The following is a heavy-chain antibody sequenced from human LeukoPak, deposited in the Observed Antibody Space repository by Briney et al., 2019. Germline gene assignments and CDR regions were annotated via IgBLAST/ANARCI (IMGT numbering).Heavy chain of an antibody. Sequence: SVKVSCKASGGTFSSYTISWVRQAPGQGLEWMGRIIPILGIANYAQKFQGRVTITADKSTSTAYMELSSLRSEDTAVYYCARTRGIAAGGYFDYWGQGNPGHRLL. CDR2: IIPILGIA. V-gene: IGHV1-69*02. CDR3: ARTRGIAAGGYFDY. J-gene: IGHJ4*02. CDR1: GGTFSSYT. D-gene: IGHD6-13*01.